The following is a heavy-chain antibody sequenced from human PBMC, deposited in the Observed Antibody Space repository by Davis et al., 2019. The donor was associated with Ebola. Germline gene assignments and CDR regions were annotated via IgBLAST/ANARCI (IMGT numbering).Heavy chain of an antibody. CDR2: IYHSGST. J-gene: IGHJ4*02. CDR1: GGSISSSNW. V-gene: IGHV4-4*02. CDR3: ARVQQQLEPFDY. D-gene: IGHD6-13*01. Sequence: MPSETLSLTCAVSGGSISSSNWWSCVRQPPGKGLEWIGEIYHSGSTNYNPSLKSRVTISVDKSKNQFSLKLSSVTAADTAVYYCARVQQQLEPFDYWGQGTLVTVSS.